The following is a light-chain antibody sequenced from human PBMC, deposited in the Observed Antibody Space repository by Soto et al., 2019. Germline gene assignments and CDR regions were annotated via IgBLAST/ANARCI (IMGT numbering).Light chain of an antibody. CDR3: QQYYSLRWT. J-gene: IGKJ1*01. CDR1: QSVLYSSNNKNY. Sequence: DIVMTQSPDSLAVSLGERATINCKSSQSVLYSSNNKNYLAWYQQKPGQPPKLLIYWASTRESGVPDRFSGSGSGTDFTLTISSLQAEDVAVYYCQQYYSLRWTFGQGTKVEIK. V-gene: IGKV4-1*01. CDR2: WAS.